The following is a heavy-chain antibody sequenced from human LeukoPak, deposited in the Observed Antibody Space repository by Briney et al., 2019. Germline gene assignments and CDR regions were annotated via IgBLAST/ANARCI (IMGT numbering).Heavy chain of an antibody. D-gene: IGHD4-11*01. Sequence: ASVKVSCEAFGYSLTNYYVHWVRQAPGQGLEWMGEINPSGGSTSYAQKFQGRITVTRDTYTNTVYMDLSSLRSEDTATYYCARGAPTTRVGAGRFDYWGQGSLLTVAS. CDR1: GYSLTNYY. J-gene: IGHJ4*02. CDR2: INPSGGST. CDR3: ARGAPTTRVGAGRFDY. V-gene: IGHV1-46*01.